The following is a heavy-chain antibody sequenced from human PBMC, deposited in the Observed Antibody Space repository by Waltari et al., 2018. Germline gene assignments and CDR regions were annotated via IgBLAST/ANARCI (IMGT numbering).Heavy chain of an antibody. CDR3: AKDRSRDCSSTSCYGDY. D-gene: IGHD2-2*01. CDR1: GFTFNNYA. CDR2: ISGSGGST. Sequence: EVQLVESGGGLVQPGGSLRLSCAASGFTFNNYAMRWVRQAPGQGLEWVSGISGSGGSTYYADSVKGRFTISRDNSKNTQYLQMNSLRAEDTAVYYCAKDRSRDCSSTSCYGDYWGQGTLVTVSS. J-gene: IGHJ4*02. V-gene: IGHV3-23*04.